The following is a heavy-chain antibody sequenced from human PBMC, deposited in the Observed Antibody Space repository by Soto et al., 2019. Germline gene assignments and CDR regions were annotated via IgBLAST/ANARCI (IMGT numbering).Heavy chain of an antibody. V-gene: IGHV1-69*12. CDR1: GGTFSSYA. CDR2: IIPIFGTA. CDR3: ARVGLDSCGYTDFGY. Sequence: QVQLVQSGAEVKKPGSSVKVSCKASGGTFSSYAISWVRQAPGQGLEWMGGIIPIFGTANYAQKCQGRVRITADESTSTASMELSSLRSEDTAVDYCARVGLDSCGYTDFGYWGQGTLVTVSS. J-gene: IGHJ4*02. D-gene: IGHD5-18*01.